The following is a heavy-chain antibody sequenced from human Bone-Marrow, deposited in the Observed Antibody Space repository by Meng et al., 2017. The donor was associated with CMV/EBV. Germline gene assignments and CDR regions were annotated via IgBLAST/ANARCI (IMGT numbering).Heavy chain of an antibody. V-gene: IGHV3-30*02. J-gene: IGHJ5*02. CDR1: GLSISDNA. CDR2: IYSDGSTK. CDR3: ARSHVAGYSSAS. D-gene: IGHD6-19*01. Sequence: GESLKISCTASGLSISDNAMDWVRQAPGKGLEWVAFIYSDGSTKWYAASVKGRFTISRDNAKNSLYLQMNSLRAEDTAVYYCARSHVAGYSSASWGQGTLVTVSS.